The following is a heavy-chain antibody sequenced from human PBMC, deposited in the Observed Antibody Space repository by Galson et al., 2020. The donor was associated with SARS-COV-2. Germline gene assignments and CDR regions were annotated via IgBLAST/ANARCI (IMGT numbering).Heavy chain of an antibody. D-gene: IGHD3-3*01. CDR3: ARQGGIIFGVVMVPSWFDP. CDR2: IHYSGST. V-gene: IGHV4-59*08. CDR1: GGSISSYY. Sequence: SETLSHTCTASGGSISSYYWSWIRQPPGKGLEWNGYIHYSGSTNYNPSLKSRVTISVDTSKNQFSLKLSSVTAADTAVYYCARQGGIIFGVVMVPSWFDPWGQGTLVTVSS. J-gene: IGHJ5*02.